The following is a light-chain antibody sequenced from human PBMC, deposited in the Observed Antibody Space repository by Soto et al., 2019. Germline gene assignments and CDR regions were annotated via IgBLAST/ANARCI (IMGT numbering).Light chain of an antibody. CDR3: SSYTSSSTEV. CDR1: SSDVGGYNY. CDR2: DVN. V-gene: IGLV2-14*03. Sequence: QSVLTQPASVSGSPGQSITISCTGTSSDVGGYNYVSWYQHHPGKAPKLLIYDVNSRPSGVSDRFSGSKSGNTASLTISGLQAEDEAYYYCSSYTSSSTEVFGTGTKVTVL. J-gene: IGLJ1*01.